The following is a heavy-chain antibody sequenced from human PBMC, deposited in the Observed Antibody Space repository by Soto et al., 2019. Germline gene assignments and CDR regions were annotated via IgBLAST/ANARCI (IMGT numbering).Heavy chain of an antibody. CDR1: GFTFSSYG. V-gene: IGHV3-33*01. D-gene: IGHD6-13*01. Sequence: PGGSLRLSCAASGFTFSSYGMHWVRQAPGKGLEWVAVIWYDGSNKYYADSVKGRFTISRDNSKNTLYLQMNSLRAEDTAVYYCARDLGIAAAGTNWFDPWGQGTLVTVSS. CDR3: ARDLGIAAAGTNWFDP. J-gene: IGHJ5*02. CDR2: IWYDGSNK.